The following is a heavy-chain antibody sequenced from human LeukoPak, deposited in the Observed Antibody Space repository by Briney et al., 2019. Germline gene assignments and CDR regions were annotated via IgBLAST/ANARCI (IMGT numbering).Heavy chain of an antibody. CDR1: GFTFSSYW. CDR2: IKQDGSEK. J-gene: IGHJ4*02. Sequence: GGSLGLSCAASGFTFSSYWMTWVRQAPGKGLEWVANIKQDGSEKYYVDSVKGRFTISRDNAKNSLYLQMNSLRAEDTAVYYCARDYRPLPRLDYWGQGTLVTVSS. V-gene: IGHV3-7*01. CDR3: ARDYRPLPRLDY.